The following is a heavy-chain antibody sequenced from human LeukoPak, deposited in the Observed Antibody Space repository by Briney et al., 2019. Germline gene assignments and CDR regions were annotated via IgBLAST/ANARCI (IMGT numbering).Heavy chain of an antibody. CDR3: ARGPFFYDSSGYTPPFDC. V-gene: IGHV4-34*01. CDR1: GGSFSGYY. J-gene: IGHJ4*02. D-gene: IGHD3-22*01. Sequence: SETLSLTCAVYGGSFSGYYWSWIRQPPGKGLEWIGEINHSGSTNYNPSLKSRVTISVDTSKNQFSLKLSSVTAADTAVYYCARGPFFYDSSGYTPPFDCWGQGTLVTVSS. CDR2: INHSGST.